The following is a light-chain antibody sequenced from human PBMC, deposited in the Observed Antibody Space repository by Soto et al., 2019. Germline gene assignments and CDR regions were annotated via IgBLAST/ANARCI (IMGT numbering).Light chain of an antibody. CDR2: VAS. J-gene: IGKJ4*01. V-gene: IGKV3-15*01. Sequence: EIVMTQSPATLSVSPGERATLSCRASQSVSRNLAWYQQKPGQTPKLLIYVASTRATGIPARFSGSGSGTEFTLSISSLQSESFAVYSCQQYNLWTLTFGGSTKVEF. CDR3: QQYNLWTLT. CDR1: QSVSRN.